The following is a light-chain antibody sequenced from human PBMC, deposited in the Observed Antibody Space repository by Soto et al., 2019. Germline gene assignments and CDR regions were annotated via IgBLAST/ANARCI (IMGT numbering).Light chain of an antibody. CDR1: QSVSSY. J-gene: IGKJ4*01. CDR3: QQRSNWLT. CDR2: DAS. V-gene: IGKV3-11*01. Sequence: EIVLTQSPATLSLSPGERATLSCRASQSVSSYLAWYQQKPGQAPRLLIYDASNRATGIPARFSGSGSGTDFTLTISRLEPEDFAVYYCQQRSNWLTFGGRTKVEIK.